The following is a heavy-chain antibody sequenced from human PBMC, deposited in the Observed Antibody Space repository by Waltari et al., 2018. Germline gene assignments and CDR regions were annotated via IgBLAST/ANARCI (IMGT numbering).Heavy chain of an antibody. CDR2: VSGSGGST. V-gene: IGHV3-23*04. CDR1: GFTFSSYA. Sequence: EVQLVESGGGLVQPGGSLRLSCAASGFTFSSYAMSWVRQAPGKGRECVSAVSGSGGSTYYADSVKGRFTISRDNSKNTLYLQMNSLRAEDTAVYYCAKGKGSYGDYNPLGYYMDVWGKGTTVTVSS. J-gene: IGHJ6*03. CDR3: AKGKGSYGDYNPLGYYMDV. D-gene: IGHD4-17*01.